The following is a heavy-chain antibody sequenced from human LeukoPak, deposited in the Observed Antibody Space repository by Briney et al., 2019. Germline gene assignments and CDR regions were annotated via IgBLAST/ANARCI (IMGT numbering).Heavy chain of an antibody. J-gene: IGHJ3*02. V-gene: IGHV4-61*02. Sequence: SETLSLTCTVSGGSISSGSYYWSWIRQPAGKGLEWIGRIYTSGSTNYNPSLKSRVTISVDTSKNQFSLKLSSVTAADTAVYYCAREVITSYYDYVWGSYRGQAFDIWGQGTMVTVSS. D-gene: IGHD3-16*02. CDR3: AREVITSYYDYVWGSYRGQAFDI. CDR2: IYTSGST. CDR1: GGSISSGSYY.